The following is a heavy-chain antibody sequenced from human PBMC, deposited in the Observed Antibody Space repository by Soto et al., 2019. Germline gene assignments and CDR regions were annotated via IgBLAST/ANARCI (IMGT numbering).Heavy chain of an antibody. V-gene: IGHV3-33*01. J-gene: IGHJ3*02. CDR3: ARGSDSFVRLDGLYI. D-gene: IGHD6-25*01. Sequence: QVQLVESGGAVVQPGRSLRLSCATSGFTFSSYVMHWVRQAPGKGLEWVAVIWSDGSNKDYADSVKGRFTISRDNSMSTLYLQMNSLRAEDTALYYCARGSDSFVRLDGLYIWGQGTMVSVSS. CDR1: GFTFSSYV. CDR2: IWSDGSNK.